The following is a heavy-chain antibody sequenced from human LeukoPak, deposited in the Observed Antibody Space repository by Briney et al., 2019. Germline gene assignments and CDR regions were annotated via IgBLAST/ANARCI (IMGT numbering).Heavy chain of an antibody. CDR3: AREDGYYYDSSGYYLFGMDV. CDR2: IYSGGST. CDR1: GFTVSSNY. D-gene: IGHD3-22*01. V-gene: IGHV3-66*01. Sequence: PGGSLRLSCAASGFTVSSNYMSWVRQAPGKGLEWVSVIYSGGSTYYADSVKGRFTISRDNSKNTLYLQMNSLRAEDTAVYYCAREDGYYYDSSGYYLFGMDVWGQGTTVTVSS. J-gene: IGHJ6*02.